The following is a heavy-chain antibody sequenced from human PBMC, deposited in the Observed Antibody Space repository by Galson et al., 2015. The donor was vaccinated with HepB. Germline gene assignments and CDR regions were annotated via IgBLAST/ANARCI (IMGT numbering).Heavy chain of an antibody. Sequence: SLRLSCAASGFTFSSYAMSWVRQAPGKGLEWISNISGRSSPSFYAASVKGRFTITRDNSQNILYLQMNNLRVDDTAIYYCAKGKTGFDYWGQGTLVSVSS. CDR3: AKGKTGFDY. CDR1: GFTFSSYA. V-gene: IGHV3-23*01. CDR2: ISGRSSPS. J-gene: IGHJ4*02.